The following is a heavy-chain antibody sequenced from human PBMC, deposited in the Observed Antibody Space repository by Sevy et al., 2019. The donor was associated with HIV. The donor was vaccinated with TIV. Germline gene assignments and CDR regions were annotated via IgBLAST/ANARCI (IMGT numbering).Heavy chain of an antibody. CDR1: GLTFSNYV. D-gene: IGHD4-17*01. CDR2: ISGSSGTT. J-gene: IGHJ4*02. CDR3: AKARRDYGDYAIDY. V-gene: IGHV3-23*01. Sequence: GGSLRLSCAASGLTFSNYVMSWVRQAPGKGLEWLSVISGSSGTTYAAESVKGRFTISRDNSKNTLYLHMSSLGAEDTAVYYCAKARRDYGDYAIDYWGQGTLVTVSS.